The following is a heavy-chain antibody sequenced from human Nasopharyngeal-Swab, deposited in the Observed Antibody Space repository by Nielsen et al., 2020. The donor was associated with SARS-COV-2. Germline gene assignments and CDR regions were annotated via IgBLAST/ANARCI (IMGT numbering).Heavy chain of an antibody. Sequence: GSLKLSCAASGFTFSSYWMSWVRQAPGKGLEWVASIKQDGSEKYYVDSVKGRFTISRDNAKNSLYLQMNSLRAEDTAVYYCARDLTGIAVAGTGYWGQGTLVTVSS. CDR3: ARDLTGIAVAGTGY. J-gene: IGHJ4*02. V-gene: IGHV3-7*01. CDR1: GFTFSSYW. CDR2: IKQDGSEK. D-gene: IGHD6-19*01.